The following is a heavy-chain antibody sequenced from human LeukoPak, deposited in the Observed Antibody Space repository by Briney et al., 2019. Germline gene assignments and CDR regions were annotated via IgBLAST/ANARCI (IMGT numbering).Heavy chain of an antibody. D-gene: IGHD2-2*01. J-gene: IGHJ6*02. CDR2: INHSGST. Sequence: PSETLSLTCAVYGGSFSGYYWSWIRQPPGKGLEWIGEINHSGSTNYNPSLKSRATISVDTSKNQFSLKLSSVTAADTAVYYCARGVMPTPFYYYYGMDVWGQGTTVTVSS. CDR3: ARGVMPTPFYYYYGMDV. V-gene: IGHV4-34*01. CDR1: GGSFSGYY.